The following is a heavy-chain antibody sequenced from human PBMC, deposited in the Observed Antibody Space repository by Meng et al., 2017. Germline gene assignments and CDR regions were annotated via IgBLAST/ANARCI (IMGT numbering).Heavy chain of an antibody. V-gene: IGHV1-3*01. J-gene: IGHJ5*02. D-gene: IGHD4-17*01. CDR2: INAGNGNT. CDR1: GYTFTSYA. Sequence: QVQVGQSGAEVKKPGASVKVSCKASGYTFTSYAMHWVRQAPGQRLEWMGWINAGNGNTKYSQKFQGRVTITRDTSASTAYMELSSLRSEDTAVYYCARDRSRLSTVTLLFDPWGQGTLVTVSS. CDR3: ARDRSRLSTVTLLFDP.